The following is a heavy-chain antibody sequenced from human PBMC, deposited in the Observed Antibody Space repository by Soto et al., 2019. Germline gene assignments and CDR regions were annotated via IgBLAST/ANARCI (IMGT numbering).Heavy chain of an antibody. D-gene: IGHD6-25*01. CDR1: GFTVSNNY. CDR2: IYSGGDT. V-gene: IGHV3-66*01. Sequence: EVQLVESGGGLVQPGGSLRLSCAASGFTVSNNYMNWVRQAPGKGLEWVSVIYSGGDTYYADSVKGRFTISRDNSKNTLSLQMNSLRADDTAIYYCATHPSSGYWGQGTLVTVSS. J-gene: IGHJ4*02. CDR3: ATHPSSGY.